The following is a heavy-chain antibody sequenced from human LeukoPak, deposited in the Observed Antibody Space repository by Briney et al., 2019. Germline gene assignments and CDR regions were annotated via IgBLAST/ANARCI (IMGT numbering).Heavy chain of an antibody. CDR1: GFTFSSYL. J-gene: IGHJ4*02. CDR3: ARVMRYDFWSGYYTDLTFDY. V-gene: IGHV3-7*01. CDR2: IKQDGSEK. Sequence: GGSLRLSCAASGFTFSSYLMSWVRQAPGKGLEWVANIKQDGSEKYYVDSVKGRFTISRDNAKNSLYLQMNSLRAEDTAVYYCARVMRYDFWSGYYTDLTFDYWGQGTLVTVSS. D-gene: IGHD3-3*01.